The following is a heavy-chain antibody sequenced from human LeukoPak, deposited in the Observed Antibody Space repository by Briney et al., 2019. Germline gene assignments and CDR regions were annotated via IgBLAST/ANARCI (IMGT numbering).Heavy chain of an antibody. CDR2: INSDGSST. J-gene: IGHJ6*02. D-gene: IGHD1-14*01. CDR1: GFTFSSYW. Sequence: GGSLRLPCAASGFTFSSYWMHWVRQAPGKGLVWVSRINSDGSSTSYADSVKGRFTISRDNAKNTLYLQMNSLRAEDTAVYYCARGLRNQLVYYYYGMDVWGQGTTVTVSS. CDR3: ARGLRNQLVYYYYGMDV. V-gene: IGHV3-74*01.